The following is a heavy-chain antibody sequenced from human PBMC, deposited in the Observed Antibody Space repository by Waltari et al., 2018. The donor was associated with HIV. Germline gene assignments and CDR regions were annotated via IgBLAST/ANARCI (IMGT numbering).Heavy chain of an antibody. D-gene: IGHD4-17*01. V-gene: IGHV1-18*01. CDR3: ARSHCAVTSCGSIDY. J-gene: IGHJ4*02. Sequence: QVQLVQSGAQVKKPGASVKVSCKASGYPFPTSGITWVRQAPGQGLEWLGWIGTYNGNADFAPKTQVRIHLTIDTSTSTAYMELTSLRSDDTAVYYCARSHCAVTSCGSIDYWGQGTLVTVSS. CDR2: IGTYNGNA. CDR1: GYPFPTSG.